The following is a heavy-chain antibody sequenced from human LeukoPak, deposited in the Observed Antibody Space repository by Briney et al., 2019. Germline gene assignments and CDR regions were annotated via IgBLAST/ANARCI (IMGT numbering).Heavy chain of an antibody. J-gene: IGHJ6*02. CDR1: GFTFSSYA. Sequence: PGGSLRLSCAASGFTFSSYAMSWVRQAPGKGLEWVSAISGSGGSTYYADSVKGRFTISRDNSKDTLYLQMNSLRAEDTAVYYCAKDLVRGVGRAAADPTYYYYGMDVWGQGTTVTVSS. V-gene: IGHV3-23*01. CDR2: ISGSGGST. CDR3: AKDLVRGVGRAAADPTYYYYGMDV. D-gene: IGHD6-13*01.